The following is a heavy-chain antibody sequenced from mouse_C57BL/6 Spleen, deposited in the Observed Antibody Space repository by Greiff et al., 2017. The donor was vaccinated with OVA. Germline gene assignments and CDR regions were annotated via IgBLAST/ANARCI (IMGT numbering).Heavy chain of an antibody. Sequence: VKLQESGPGLVAPSQSLSITCTVSGFSLTSYGVSRVRQPPGKGLEWLGVIWGDGSTNYHSALISRLSISKDNSKSQVFLKLNSLQTDDTATYYCAITMMVTKDYAMDYWGQGTSVTVSS. CDR1: GFSLTSYG. D-gene: IGHD2-3*01. J-gene: IGHJ4*01. V-gene: IGHV2-3*01. CDR3: AITMMVTKDYAMDY. CDR2: IWGDGST.